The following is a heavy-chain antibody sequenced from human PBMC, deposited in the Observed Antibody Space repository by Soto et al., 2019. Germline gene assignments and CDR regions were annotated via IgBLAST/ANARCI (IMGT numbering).Heavy chain of an antibody. CDR2: INHSGST. D-gene: IGHD3-10*01. Sequence: QVQLQQWGAGLLKPSETLSLTCAVYGGSFSGYYWSWIRQPPGKGLEWIGEINHSGSTNYNPSLKSRVTISVDTSKNHVSLKLSSVTAADTAVYYCARGRLWFGELLYDYYYYYGMAVWGQGTTVTVSS. V-gene: IGHV4-34*01. CDR1: GGSFSGYY. CDR3: ARGRLWFGELLYDYYYYYGMAV. J-gene: IGHJ6*02.